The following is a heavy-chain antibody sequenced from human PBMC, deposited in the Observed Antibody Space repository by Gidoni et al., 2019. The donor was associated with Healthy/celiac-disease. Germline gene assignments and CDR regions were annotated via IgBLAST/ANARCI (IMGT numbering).Heavy chain of an antibody. D-gene: IGHD3-22*01. V-gene: IGHV3-23*01. CDR3: ASQPSYYYDSSGYSCY. CDR1: GFTCSSYA. CDR2: ISGSGGST. J-gene: IGHJ4*02. Sequence: EGQLLESGGGLVQPGGSLRLSCAASGFTCSSYAMSWVRQAPGKGLEWVSAISGSGGSTYYADSVKGRFTISRDNSKNTLYLQMNSLRAEDTAVYYCASQPSYYYDSSGYSCYWGQGTLVTVSS.